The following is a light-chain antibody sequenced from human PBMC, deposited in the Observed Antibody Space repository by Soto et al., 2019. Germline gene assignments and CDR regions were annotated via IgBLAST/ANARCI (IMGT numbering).Light chain of an antibody. CDR3: QQYHTSPLM. CDR1: QSVRSNY. V-gene: IGKV3-20*01. Sequence: EIVLTQSPGTLSLSPGETATLACRASQSVRSNYLAWYQQKPGQAPRLLIYGASTRATGIPDKFSGSGSGTDFTLTISRLEPEDLAVYYCQQYHTSPLMFGQGTKVEI. CDR2: GAS. J-gene: IGKJ1*01.